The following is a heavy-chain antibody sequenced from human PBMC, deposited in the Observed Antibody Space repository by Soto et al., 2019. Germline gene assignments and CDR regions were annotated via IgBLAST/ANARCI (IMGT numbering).Heavy chain of an antibody. CDR3: VRAKPHKLYDL. J-gene: IGHJ5*02. Sequence: GGGRRVSRTASCFPFSSYWLQKIRQVPGKVLVWVSRINSDGSAATYADSVKGRFTISXXXAXXTXYLXXNXLRAEDTAVYFFVRAKPHKLYDLSGHGT. CDR2: INSDGSAA. V-gene: IGHV3-74*01. CDR1: CFPFSSYW.